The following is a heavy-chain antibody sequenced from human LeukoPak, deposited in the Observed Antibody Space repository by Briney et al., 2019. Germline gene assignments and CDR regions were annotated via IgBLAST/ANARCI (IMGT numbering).Heavy chain of an antibody. CDR2: ISGSGGST. J-gene: IGHJ4*02. V-gene: IGHV3-23*01. CDR1: GFTFSSYA. D-gene: IGHD6-19*01. Sequence: PGGSLRLSCAASGFTFSSYAMSWVRQAPGKGLEWVSAISGSGGSTYYADSVQGRFTISRDNSKNTLYLQMSSLRPDDTAVHYCARAFGYSSGYFDYWGQGTLVTVSS. CDR3: ARAFGYSSGYFDY.